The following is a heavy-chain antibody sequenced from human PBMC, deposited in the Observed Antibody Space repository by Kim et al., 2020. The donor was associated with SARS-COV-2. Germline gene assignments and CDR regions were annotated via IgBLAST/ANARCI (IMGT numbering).Heavy chain of an antibody. CDR1: GGSFSGYY. CDR2: INHSGST. CDR3: ASFAAAGTGY. D-gene: IGHD6-13*01. Sequence: SETLSLTCAVYGGSFSGYYWSWIRQPPGKGLEWIGEINHSGSTNYNPSLKSRVTISVDTSKNQFSLKLSSVTAADTAVYYCASFAAAGTGYWGQGTLVT. J-gene: IGHJ4*02. V-gene: IGHV4-34*01.